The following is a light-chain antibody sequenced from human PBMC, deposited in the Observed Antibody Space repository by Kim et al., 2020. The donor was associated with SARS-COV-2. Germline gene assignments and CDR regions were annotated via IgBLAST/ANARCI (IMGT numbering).Light chain of an antibody. V-gene: IGLV3-1*01. CDR1: KLGDKY. CDR2: QDS. J-gene: IGLJ2*01. Sequence: SYELTQPPSVSVSPGQTASITCSGDKLGDKYACWYQQKPGQSPVLVIHQDSKRPSRIPERFSGSNSGNTATLTISGTQAMDEADYYCQAWDSSIVVFGGG. CDR3: QAWDSSIVV.